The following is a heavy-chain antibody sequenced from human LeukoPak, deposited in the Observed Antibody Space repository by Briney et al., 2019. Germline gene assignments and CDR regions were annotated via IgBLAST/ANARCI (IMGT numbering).Heavy chain of an antibody. CDR2: MNPNNGNR. J-gene: IGHJ6*03. Sequence: ASVEVSCKASGYTFTSYEITWVRQATGQGLEWMGWMNPNNGNRGYAQKFQGRVTMTRNTSISTAYMELSSLRSEDTAVYYCAREASSDYYFYYMDVWGKGTTVTVSS. CDR1: GYTFTSYE. D-gene: IGHD2-2*01. CDR3: AREASSDYYFYYMDV. V-gene: IGHV1-8*01.